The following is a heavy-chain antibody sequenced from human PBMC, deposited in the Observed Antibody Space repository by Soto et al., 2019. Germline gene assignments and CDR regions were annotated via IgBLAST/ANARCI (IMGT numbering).Heavy chain of an antibody. V-gene: IGHV3-30-3*01. Sequence: GGSLRLSCAASGFTFSSYAMHWVRQAPGKGLEWVAVISYDGSNKYYADSVKGRFTISRDNSKNTLYLQMNSLRAEDTAVYYCARDPNGIMITFWVAYGMDVWGQGTTVTVSS. CDR3: ARDPNGIMITFWVAYGMDV. J-gene: IGHJ6*02. CDR1: GFTFSSYA. CDR2: ISYDGSNK. D-gene: IGHD3-16*01.